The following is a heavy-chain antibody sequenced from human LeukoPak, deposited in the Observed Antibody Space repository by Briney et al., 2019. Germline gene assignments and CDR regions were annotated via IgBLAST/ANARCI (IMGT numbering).Heavy chain of an antibody. V-gene: IGHV4-39*07. J-gene: IGHJ6*03. D-gene: IGHD1-26*01. Sequence: PSETLSLTCTVSGGSISSSSYYWGWIRQPPGKGLEWIGSIYYSGSTYYNPSLKSRVTISVDTSKNQFSLKLSSVTAADTAVYYCARHVQVGDYYYYYMDVWGKGTTVTVSS. CDR1: GGSISSSSYY. CDR3: ARHVQVGDYYYYYMDV. CDR2: IYYSGST.